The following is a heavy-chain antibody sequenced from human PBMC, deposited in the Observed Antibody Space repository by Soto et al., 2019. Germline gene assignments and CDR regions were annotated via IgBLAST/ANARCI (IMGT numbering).Heavy chain of an antibody. CDR1: GFTFSSYA. CDR3: AKDPYASPGATGPYGMDV. CDR2: ISTSGAYT. J-gene: IGHJ6*02. V-gene: IGHV3-23*01. Sequence: EVQLLESGGGLVQPGGSLRLSRAASGFTFSSYAMSWVRQAPGKGLEWVSAISTSGAYTYYADSVKGRFTISRDNSKNTLYLQLNSPRAEDTAVYYCAKDPYASPGATGPYGMDVWGQGTTVTVSS. D-gene: IGHD2-2*01.